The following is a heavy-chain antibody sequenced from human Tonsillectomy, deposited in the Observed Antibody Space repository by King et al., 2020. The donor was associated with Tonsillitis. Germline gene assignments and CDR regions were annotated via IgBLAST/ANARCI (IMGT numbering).Heavy chain of an antibody. CDR1: GFTLSNYG. Sequence: VQLVESGGGVVQPGRSLRLSCAASGFTLSNYGMHWVRQAPGKGLEWVSVIWYDGSNKYYADSVKGRFTISRDNSKNTLYLQMNSLRVEDTAVYYCAREAVVLMSAEDNWFDPWGQGTLVTVSS. CDR3: AREAVVLMSAEDNWFDP. V-gene: IGHV3-33*08. J-gene: IGHJ5*02. D-gene: IGHD2-8*01. CDR2: IWYDGSNK.